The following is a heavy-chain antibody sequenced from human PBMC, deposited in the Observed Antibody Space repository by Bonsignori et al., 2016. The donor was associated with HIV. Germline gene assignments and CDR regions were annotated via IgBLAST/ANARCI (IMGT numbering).Heavy chain of an antibody. Sequence: RQAPGKGLEWIGSIYHSGSTYYNPSLKSRVTISVDTSKNQFSLKLSSVTAADTAVYYCARPRSSGWYYYFDYWGQGTLVPSPQ. J-gene: IGHJ4*02. D-gene: IGHD6-19*01. CDR2: IYHSGST. V-gene: IGHV4-38-2*01. CDR3: ARPRSSGWYYYFDY.